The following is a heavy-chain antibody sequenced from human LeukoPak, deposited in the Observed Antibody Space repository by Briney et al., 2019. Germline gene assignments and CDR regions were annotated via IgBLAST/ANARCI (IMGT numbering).Heavy chain of an antibody. CDR2: IYYSGST. CDR3: ALPGHDDAFDI. V-gene: IGHV4-38-2*02. Sequence: PSETLSLTCTVSGYSISSGYYWGWIRQPPGKGLEWIGSIYYSGSTYYNPSLKSRVTISVDTSKNQFSLKLSSVTAADTAVYYCALPGHDDAFDIWGQGTMVTVSS. J-gene: IGHJ3*02. D-gene: IGHD3-10*01. CDR1: GYSISSGYY.